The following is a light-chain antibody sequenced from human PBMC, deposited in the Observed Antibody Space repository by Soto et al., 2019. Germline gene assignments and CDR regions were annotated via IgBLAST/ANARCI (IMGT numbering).Light chain of an antibody. CDR2: GAS. CDR1: QSVSSSY. Sequence: EVVLTQSPGTLSLSPGERATLSCRASQSVSSSYLAWYQQKPGQAPRLLISGASSRAAGIPDRFSGSGSGTDFTLTISRLEPEDFAVYYCQQYGTYKTFGQGTKVELK. CDR3: QQYGTYKT. V-gene: IGKV3-20*01. J-gene: IGKJ1*01.